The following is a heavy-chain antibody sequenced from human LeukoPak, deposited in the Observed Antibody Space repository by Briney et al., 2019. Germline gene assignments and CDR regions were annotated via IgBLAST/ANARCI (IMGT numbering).Heavy chain of an antibody. CDR2: INHSGST. V-gene: IGHV4-34*01. CDR1: GGSFSGYY. Sequence: SETLSLTCAVYGGSFSGYYWSWIRQPPGKGLEWIGEINHSGSTNYNPSLKSRVTISVDTSKNQFSLKLSSVTAADTAVYYCARGGYDSSGYYSDYWGQGTLATVSS. D-gene: IGHD3-22*01. J-gene: IGHJ4*02. CDR3: ARGGYDSSGYYSDY.